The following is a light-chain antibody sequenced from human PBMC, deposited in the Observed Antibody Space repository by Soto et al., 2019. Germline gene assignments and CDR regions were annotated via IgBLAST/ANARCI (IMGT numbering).Light chain of an antibody. Sequence: EIVLTQSPGTLSLSPGERATLSCRASPSVSGSNLAWYQQKPGQAPRLLIYDASNRATGIPARFSGSGSGTDFSLTISRLEAEDFAVYYCQQYGSSPRTFGQGTKVDIK. CDR3: QQYGSSPRT. J-gene: IGKJ1*01. V-gene: IGKV3-20*01. CDR2: DAS. CDR1: PSVSGSN.